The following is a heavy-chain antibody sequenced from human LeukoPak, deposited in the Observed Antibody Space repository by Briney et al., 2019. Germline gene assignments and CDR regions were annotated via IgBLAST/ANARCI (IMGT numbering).Heavy chain of an antibody. CDR2: IGGSGDRT. D-gene: IGHD3-3*01. Sequence: GGSLRLSCAASRFTFSNYALNWVRQAPGEGLEWISAIGGSGDRTYYADSVKGRFTISRDNSKNTLYLQMNSVRAEDTAIYYCAKNGNYDFWTGPSYGLDVWGQGTTVTVSS. V-gene: IGHV3-23*01. J-gene: IGHJ6*02. CDR3: AKNGNYDFWTGPSYGLDV. CDR1: RFTFSNYA.